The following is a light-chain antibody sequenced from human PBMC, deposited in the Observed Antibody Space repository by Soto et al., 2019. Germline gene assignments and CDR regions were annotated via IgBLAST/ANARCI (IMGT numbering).Light chain of an antibody. CDR3: QQYGSSPYT. CDR2: VAS. CDR1: QSISSNY. V-gene: IGKV3-20*01. Sequence: EIVLTQSPGTLSLSPGERATLSCRASQSISSNYLAWYQQKPGQAPRLLIYVASSRATGIPDRFSGSGSGTDFTLTISGLEPEDCAVYYCQQYGSSPYTFGQGTKLEIK. J-gene: IGKJ2*01.